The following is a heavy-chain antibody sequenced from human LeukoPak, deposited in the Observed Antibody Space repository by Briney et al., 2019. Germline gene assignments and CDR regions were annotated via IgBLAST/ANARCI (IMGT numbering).Heavy chain of an antibody. CDR3: ARGGGLDV. Sequence: PGGSLRLSCAASGFTVSSSFIYWVRRAPGKGLEWVASINHNGNVNYYVDSVKGRFTISRDNAKNSLYLQMSNLRAEDTAVYFCARGGGLDVWGQGATVTVSS. V-gene: IGHV3-7*03. D-gene: IGHD3-16*01. CDR1: GFTVSSSF. CDR2: INHNGNVN. J-gene: IGHJ6*02.